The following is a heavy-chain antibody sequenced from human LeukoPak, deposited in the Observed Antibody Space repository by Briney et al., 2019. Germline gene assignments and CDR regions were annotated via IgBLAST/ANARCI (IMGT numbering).Heavy chain of an antibody. V-gene: IGHV3-11*06. CDR3: ARDQGEHYDSSGYYPY. Sequence: KPGGSLRLSCAASGGTFSNYYMSWIRQAPGKGLELVSYMSGSSGSTNYSNSVMGRFTISRDNGKTSLYLPMTSLRAEDTAVSYCARDQGEHYDSSGYYPYWGPGTLVTVSS. D-gene: IGHD3-22*01. J-gene: IGHJ4*02. CDR2: MSGSSGST. CDR1: GGTFSNYY.